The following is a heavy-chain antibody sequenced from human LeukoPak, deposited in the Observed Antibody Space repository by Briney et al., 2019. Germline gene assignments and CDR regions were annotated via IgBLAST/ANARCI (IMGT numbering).Heavy chain of an antibody. J-gene: IGHJ6*04. CDR1: GFTFSSYG. CDR2: INWNGGST. V-gene: IGHV3-20*04. CDR3: AELGITMIGGV. D-gene: IGHD3-10*02. Sequence: PGGSLRLSCAASGFTFSSYGMSWVRQAPGKGLEWVSGINWNGGSTGHADSVKGRFTISRDNAKNSLYLQMNSLRAEDTAVYYCAELGITMIGGVWGKGTTVTISS.